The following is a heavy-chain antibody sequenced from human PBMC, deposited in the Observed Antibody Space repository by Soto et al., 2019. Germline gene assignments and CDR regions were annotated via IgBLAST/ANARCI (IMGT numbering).Heavy chain of an antibody. CDR1: GFTVSPIY. V-gene: IGHV3-66*01. Sequence: PGGSLRLSCVASGFTVSPIYMSWVRQAPGKGLEWVSVIYSGGSTYYADSVKGRFTISRDNSKNTLYLQMNSLRAEDTAVYYCAREDGYRGGDAFDIWGQGTMVTVSS. J-gene: IGHJ3*02. CDR3: AREDGYRGGDAFDI. D-gene: IGHD5-12*01. CDR2: IYSGGST.